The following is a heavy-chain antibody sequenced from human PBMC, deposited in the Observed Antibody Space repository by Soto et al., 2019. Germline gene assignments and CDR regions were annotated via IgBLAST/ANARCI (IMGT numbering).Heavy chain of an antibody. Sequence: GGSLRLSCAASGFTYSSYAMHWVRQAPGKGLEWVAVIWYDGSNKYYADSVTGRFTISRDNSKNTLYLQMNSLRAEDTSVYYCARVMYDVPRNWGQGTLVTVSS. D-gene: IGHD1-1*01. J-gene: IGHJ4*02. CDR3: ARVMYDVPRN. CDR1: GFTYSSYA. V-gene: IGHV3-33*01. CDR2: IWYDGSNK.